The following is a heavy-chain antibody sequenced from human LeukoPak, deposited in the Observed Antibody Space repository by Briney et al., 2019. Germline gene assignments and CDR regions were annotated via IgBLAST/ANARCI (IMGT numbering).Heavy chain of an antibody. CDR2: IIPIFGTA. Sequence: SVKVSCKASGGTFSSYAISWVRQAPGQGLEWMGGIIPIFGTANYAQKFQGRVTITADESTSTAYMELSSLRSEDTAVYYCAKGGYCSGGSCYAGDYWGQGTLVTVSS. CDR3: AKGGYCSGGSCYAGDY. V-gene: IGHV1-69*01. J-gene: IGHJ4*02. D-gene: IGHD2-15*01. CDR1: GGTFSSYA.